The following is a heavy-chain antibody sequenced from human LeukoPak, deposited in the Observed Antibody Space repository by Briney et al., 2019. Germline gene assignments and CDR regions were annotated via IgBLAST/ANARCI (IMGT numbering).Heavy chain of an antibody. D-gene: IGHD2-15*01. CDR1: GGSISSYY. J-gene: IGHJ4*02. CDR3: ARRSCSGGSCYFDY. V-gene: IGHV4-59*01. Sequence: SETLSLTCTLSGGSISSYYCSWIRQPPGKGLEWIGYIYYSGSTNYNPSLKSRVTTSVDTSKNQFSLKLSSVTAADTAVYYCARRSCSGGSCYFDYWGQGTLVTVSS. CDR2: IYYSGST.